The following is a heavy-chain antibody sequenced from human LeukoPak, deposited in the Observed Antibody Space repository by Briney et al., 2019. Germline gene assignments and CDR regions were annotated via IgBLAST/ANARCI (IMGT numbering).Heavy chain of an antibody. V-gene: IGHV4-34*01. J-gene: IGHJ4*02. CDR2: INHSGST. Sequence: PSETLSLTCAVYGGAFSGYYWSWIRQPPGKGLEWIGEINHSGSTNYNPSLESRVTVSVDTSKNQFALKLTSVTAADTAVYYCARTEYSSSSGGDYWGQGTLVTVSS. CDR1: GGAFSGYY. D-gene: IGHD6-6*01. CDR3: ARTEYSSSSGGDY.